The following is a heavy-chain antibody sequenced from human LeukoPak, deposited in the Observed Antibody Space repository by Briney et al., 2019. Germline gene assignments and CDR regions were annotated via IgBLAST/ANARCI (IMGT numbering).Heavy chain of an antibody. J-gene: IGHJ5*02. CDR1: GGTFSSYA. CDR2: IIPIFGTA. Sequence: ASVKVSCKASGGTFSSYAISWVRQAPGQGLEWMGGIIPIFGTANYAQKFQGRVTITADESTSTAYMEPSSLRSEDTAVYYCARPAVVIAAAGTWFDPWGQGTLVTVSS. CDR3: ARPAVVIAAAGTWFDP. V-gene: IGHV1-69*13. D-gene: IGHD6-13*01.